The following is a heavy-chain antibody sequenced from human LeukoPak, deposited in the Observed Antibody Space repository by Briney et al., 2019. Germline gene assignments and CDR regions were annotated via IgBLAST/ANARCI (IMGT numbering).Heavy chain of an antibody. CDR1: GISFSSYG. CDR2: IWYDASNK. V-gene: IGHV3-30*02. Sequence: PGGSLRLSCAASGISFSSYGMHWVRQAPGKGLEWVTFIWYDASNKYYAESVEGRFTISRDNSRNTLFLQMNSLRAEDTAIYYCATDISTHYFGSWGQGTLVTVSS. CDR3: ATDISTHYFGS. J-gene: IGHJ4*02. D-gene: IGHD3-9*01.